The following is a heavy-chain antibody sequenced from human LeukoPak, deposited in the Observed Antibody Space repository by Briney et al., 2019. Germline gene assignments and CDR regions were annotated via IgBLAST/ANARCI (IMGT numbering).Heavy chain of an antibody. CDR3: ARSGGYSYYYYMDV. Sequence: SETLSLTCTVSGYSISSGYYWGWIRQPPGKGLEWIGSIYHSGSTYYNPSLKSRVTISVDTSKNQFSLKVSSVTAADTAVYFCARSGGYSYYYYMDVWGKGTTVTVSS. J-gene: IGHJ6*03. V-gene: IGHV4-38-2*02. CDR1: GYSISSGYY. CDR2: IYHSGST. D-gene: IGHD5-12*01.